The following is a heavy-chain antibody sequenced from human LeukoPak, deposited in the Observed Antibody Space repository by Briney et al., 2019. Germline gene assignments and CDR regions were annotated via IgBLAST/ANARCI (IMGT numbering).Heavy chain of an antibody. Sequence: GASVKVSCKASGGTFSSYAISWVRQAPGQGLEWMGGIIPIFGTANYAQKFQGRVTITADESTSTAYMELSSLRSEDTAVYYCARDGGLTMIVVAPYYYGMDVWGQGTTVTVSS. V-gene: IGHV1-69*13. CDR2: IIPIFGTA. D-gene: IGHD3-22*01. J-gene: IGHJ6*02. CDR3: ARDGGLTMIVVAPYYYGMDV. CDR1: GGTFSSYA.